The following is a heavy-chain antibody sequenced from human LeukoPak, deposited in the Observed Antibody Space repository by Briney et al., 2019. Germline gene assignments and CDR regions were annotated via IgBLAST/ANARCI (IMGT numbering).Heavy chain of an antibody. J-gene: IGHJ4*02. D-gene: IGHD3-10*01. V-gene: IGHV3-48*03. CDR1: GFTFSSYE. CDR3: ARVARGWFGELSRARGSFDY. CDR2: ISSSGSTI. Sequence: PGGSLRLSCAASGFTFSSYEMNWVRQAPGKGLEWVSYISSSGSTIYYAGSVKGRFTISRDNAKNSLYLQMNSLRAEDTAVYYCARVARGWFGELSRARGSFDYWGQGTLVTVSS.